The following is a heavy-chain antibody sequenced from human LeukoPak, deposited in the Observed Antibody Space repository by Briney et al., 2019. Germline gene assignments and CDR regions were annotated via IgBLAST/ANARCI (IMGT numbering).Heavy chain of an antibody. CDR1: GFTFSDHY. CDR3: ARRQQLVHYGMDV. Sequence: GGSLRLSCAASGFTFSDHYMDWVRQAPGKGLEWVSYISSSSSTIYYADSVKGRFTISRDNAKNSLYLQMNSLRDEDTAVYYCARRQQLVHYGMDVWGQGTTVTVSS. D-gene: IGHD6-13*01. V-gene: IGHV3-48*02. J-gene: IGHJ6*02. CDR2: ISSSSSTI.